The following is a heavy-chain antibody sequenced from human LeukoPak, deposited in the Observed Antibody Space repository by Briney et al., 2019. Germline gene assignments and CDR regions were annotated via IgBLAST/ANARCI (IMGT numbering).Heavy chain of an antibody. V-gene: IGHV3-30*04. CDR3: ARGVGETLSGWTLDY. Sequence: GRSLRLSCAASGFDFSSYAMHWVRQAPGKGLEWMAVIIYDGSNKNYADSVKGRFTISRDNSRNTLYMKMSSLRVEDTAVYYCARGVGETLSGWTLDYWGHGTLVAVSS. CDR2: IIYDGSNK. J-gene: IGHJ4*01. D-gene: IGHD6-19*01. CDR1: GFDFSSYA.